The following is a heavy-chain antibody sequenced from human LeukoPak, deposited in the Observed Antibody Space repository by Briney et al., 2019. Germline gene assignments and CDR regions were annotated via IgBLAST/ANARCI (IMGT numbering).Heavy chain of an antibody. Sequence: SGGSLRLSCAASGFTFSSYSMNWVRQAPGKGLEWIGSIYYSGSTYYNPSLKSRVTISLDTSKNQFSLKLSSVTAADTAVYYCARDNTALIISDYYYMDVWGKGTTVTVSS. CDR2: IYYSGST. CDR3: ARDNTALIISDYYYMDV. V-gene: IGHV4-39*07. J-gene: IGHJ6*03. D-gene: IGHD5-18*01. CDR1: GFTFSSYS.